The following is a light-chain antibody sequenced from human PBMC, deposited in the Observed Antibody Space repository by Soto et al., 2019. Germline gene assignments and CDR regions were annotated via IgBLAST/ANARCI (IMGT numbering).Light chain of an antibody. Sequence: DIQLTQSPSFLSASVGDRVTITCRASQGISTYLAWYQQRPGKAPKLLIHAASTLQSGVPSRFSGSGSGTKVALTISSLQPEEFATYYCQQLNSYPLTFGGGTKVEIK. V-gene: IGKV1-9*01. CDR1: QGISTY. CDR3: QQLNSYPLT. CDR2: AAS. J-gene: IGKJ4*01.